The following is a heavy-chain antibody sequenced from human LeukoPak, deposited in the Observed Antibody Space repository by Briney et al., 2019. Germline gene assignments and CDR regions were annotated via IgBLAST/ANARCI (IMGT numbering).Heavy chain of an antibody. V-gene: IGHV1-18*01. D-gene: IGHD1-26*01. CDR2: ISAYNGNT. J-gene: IGHJ4*02. CDR1: GYTFTSYG. CDR3: ARGSYYSGSYGNSHFDY. Sequence: ASVKVSRKASGYTFTSYGISWVRQAPGQGLEWMGWISAYNGNTNYAQKLQGRVTMTTDTSTSTAYMELRSLRSDDTAVYYCARGSYYSGSYGNSHFDYWGQGTLVTVSS.